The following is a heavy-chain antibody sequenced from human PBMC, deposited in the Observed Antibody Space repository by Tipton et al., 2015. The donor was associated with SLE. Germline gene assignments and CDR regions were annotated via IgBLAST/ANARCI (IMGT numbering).Heavy chain of an antibody. D-gene: IGHD3-3*01. CDR1: GGSIRSSNW. Sequence: GLVKPSETLSLTCAVSGGSIRSSNWWSWIRQPPGKGLEWIGEINHSGGTNYNSSLKSRVTISADTSKNQFSLTVRSVTAADTAVYYCGRLQFIFAGMDVWGKGTTVTVSS. CDR2: INHSGGT. CDR3: GRLQFIFAGMDV. V-gene: IGHV4-4*02. J-gene: IGHJ6*04.